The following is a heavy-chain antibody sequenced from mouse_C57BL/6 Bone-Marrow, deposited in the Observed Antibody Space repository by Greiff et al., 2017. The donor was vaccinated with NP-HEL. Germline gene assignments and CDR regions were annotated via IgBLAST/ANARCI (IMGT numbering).Heavy chain of an antibody. V-gene: IGHV1-69*01. Sequence: QVQLQQPGAELVMPGASVKLSCKASGYTFTSYWMHWVKQRPGQGLEWIGVIDPAGSNTNYNQKFTGKSTLTVDNSSSTAYMQLSSLTSEDSAVYYWASEGRGSDYGFAYRGQGTLVTVS. J-gene: IGHJ3*01. D-gene: IGHD2-13*01. CDR3: ASEGRGSDYGFAY. CDR1: GYTFTSYW. CDR2: IDPAGSNT.